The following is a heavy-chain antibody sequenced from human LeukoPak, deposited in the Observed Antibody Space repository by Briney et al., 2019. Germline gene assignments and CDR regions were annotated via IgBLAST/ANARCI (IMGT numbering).Heavy chain of an antibody. D-gene: IGHD2-2*01. J-gene: IGHJ3*02. CDR3: ARLDSTDAFDI. V-gene: IGHV4-39*01. Sequence: SETLSLTCTVSGGSISSYYWSWIRQPPGKGLEWIGSIYYSGSTYYNPSLKSRVTISVDTSKNQFSLKLSSVTAADTAVYYCARLDSTDAFDIWGQGTMVTVSS. CDR2: IYYSGST. CDR1: GGSISSYY.